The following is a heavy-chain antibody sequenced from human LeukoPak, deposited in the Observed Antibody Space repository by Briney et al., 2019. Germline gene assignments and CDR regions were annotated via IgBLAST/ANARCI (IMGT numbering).Heavy chain of an antibody. J-gene: IGHJ6*02. Sequence: TGGSLRLSCAASGFTFSYFWMSWVRQAPGKGLEWVAVISYDGSNKYYADSVKGRFTISRDNSKNTLYLQMNSLRAEDTAVYYCARESYGDNPGNGMDVWGQGTTVTVS. D-gene: IGHD4-17*01. V-gene: IGHV3-30*03. CDR1: GFTFSYFW. CDR3: ARESYGDNPGNGMDV. CDR2: ISYDGSNK.